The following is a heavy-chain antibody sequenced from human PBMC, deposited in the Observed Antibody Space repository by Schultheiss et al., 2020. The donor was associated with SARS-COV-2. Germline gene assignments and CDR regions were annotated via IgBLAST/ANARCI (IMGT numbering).Heavy chain of an antibody. CDR1: GFTFSDYY. Sequence: GGSLRLSCAASGFTFSDYYMSWIRQAPGKGLEWVSSISSSSSYIYYADSVKGRFTISRVNAKNSLYLHMNSLRAEDTAVYYCARKSPDYDFWSWEYYYYGMDVWGQGTTVTVSS. J-gene: IGHJ6*02. D-gene: IGHD3-3*01. CDR3: ARKSPDYDFWSWEYYYYGMDV. CDR2: ISSSSSYI. V-gene: IGHV3-11*06.